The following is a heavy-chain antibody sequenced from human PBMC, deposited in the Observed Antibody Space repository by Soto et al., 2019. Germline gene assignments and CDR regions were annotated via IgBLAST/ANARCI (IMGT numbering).Heavy chain of an antibody. CDR3: AADLQAYSGTPGWFDP. Sequence: GASVEVCCESCGVSFTISAVHCVRQASGQRLEWIGWIVVGSGNTNYAQKFQERVTITRDMSTSTAYMELSSLRSEDTAVYYCAADLQAYSGTPGWFDPWGQGTLVTVSS. CDR1: GVSFTISA. J-gene: IGHJ5*02. CDR2: IVVGSGNT. V-gene: IGHV1-58*01. D-gene: IGHD1-26*01.